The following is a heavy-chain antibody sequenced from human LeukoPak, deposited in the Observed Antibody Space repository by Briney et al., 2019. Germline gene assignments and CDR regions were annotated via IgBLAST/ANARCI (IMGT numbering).Heavy chain of an antibody. CDR3: ARDRAVAGFDY. J-gene: IGHJ4*02. CDR1: GGSISSYY. Sequence: SETLSLTCTVSGGSISSYYWSWIRQPPGKGLEWIGYIYYSGSTNYNPSLKSRVTISVDTSKNQFSLKLRSVTAADTAVYYCARDRAVAGFDYWGQGTLVTVSS. CDR2: IYYSGST. D-gene: IGHD6-19*01. V-gene: IGHV4-59*01.